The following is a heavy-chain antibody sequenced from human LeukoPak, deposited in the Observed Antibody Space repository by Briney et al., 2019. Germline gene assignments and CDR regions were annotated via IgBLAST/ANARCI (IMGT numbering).Heavy chain of an antibody. CDR2: VNADGGNT. J-gene: IGHJ4*02. V-gene: IGHV3-23*01. CDR1: GFTFDHYR. D-gene: IGHD1-26*01. CDR3: TKRVKYGGTWDHFAD. Sequence: GGSLRLSCAASGFTFDHYRMSWVRQAPGKGLEWDSTVNADGGNTYYADSVKGRFTISRDNSKSTLILQMNSLRVEDTALYYCTKRVKYGGTWDHFADWGQGTLVTVSS.